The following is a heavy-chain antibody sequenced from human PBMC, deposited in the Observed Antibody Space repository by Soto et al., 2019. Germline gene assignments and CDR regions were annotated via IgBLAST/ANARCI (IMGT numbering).Heavy chain of an antibody. Sequence: KTSETLSLACTVSGGSISSSSYYWGWIRQPPGKGLEWIGYIYYSGSTNYNPSLKSRVTISVDTSKNQFSLKLSSVTAADTAVYYCARGFFSGEHDYYYYRIDVRGQRTTDTGSS. D-gene: IGHD6-19*01. V-gene: IGHV4-61*05. CDR1: GGSISSSSYY. CDR3: ARGFFSGEHDYYYYRIDV. CDR2: IYYSGST. J-gene: IGHJ6*02.